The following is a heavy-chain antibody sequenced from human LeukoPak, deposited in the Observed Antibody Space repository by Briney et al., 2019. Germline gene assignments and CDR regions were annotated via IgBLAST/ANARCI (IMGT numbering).Heavy chain of an antibody. D-gene: IGHD5-18*01. CDR1: GGSISSHY. V-gene: IGHV4-59*11. CDR3: ARADGYSYGRFDY. J-gene: IGHJ4*02. Sequence: SETLSLTCTVSGGSISSHYWSWIRQPPGKGLEWIGYIYYSGSTNYNPSLKSRVTISVDTSKKQFSLKLSSVTAADTAVYYCARADGYSYGRFDYWGPGTLVTVSS. CDR2: IYYSGST.